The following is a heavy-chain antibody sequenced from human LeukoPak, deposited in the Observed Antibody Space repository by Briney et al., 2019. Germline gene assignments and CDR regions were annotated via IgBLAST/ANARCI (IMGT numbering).Heavy chain of an antibody. V-gene: IGHV1-18*01. CDR3: ARDLYYYGSGSYLLHFDY. CDR1: GYTFTSYG. J-gene: IGHJ4*02. Sequence: ASVKVSCKASGYTFTSYGISWVRQAPGQGLEWMGWISAYNGNTNYAQKLQGRVTMTTDTSTSTAYMELRSLRSDDTAVYYCARDLYYYGSGSYLLHFDYWGQGTLVTVSS. CDR2: ISAYNGNT. D-gene: IGHD3-10*01.